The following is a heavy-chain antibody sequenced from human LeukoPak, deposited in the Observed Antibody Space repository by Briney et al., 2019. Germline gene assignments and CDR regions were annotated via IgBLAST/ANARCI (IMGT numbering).Heavy chain of an antibody. Sequence: GASVKVSCKASGYTFTGYYMHWVRQAPGQGLEWMGWINPNSGGTNYAQKFQGRVTMTRDTSISTAYMELSRLRSEDTAVYYCAREEYYDSSGYYYATSGAFDIWGQGTMVTVSS. V-gene: IGHV1-2*02. CDR1: GYTFTGYY. CDR2: INPNSGGT. CDR3: AREEYYDSSGYYYATSGAFDI. J-gene: IGHJ3*02. D-gene: IGHD3-22*01.